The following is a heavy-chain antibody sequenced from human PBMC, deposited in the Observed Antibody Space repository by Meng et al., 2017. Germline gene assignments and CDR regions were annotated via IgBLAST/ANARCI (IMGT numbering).Heavy chain of an antibody. CDR2: IDPNSGVT. CDR1: GYSFTAYY. J-gene: IGHJ4*02. Sequence: QGWFVQSWAEVEKAGASVKVSCKTTGYSFTAYYIHWLRQAPGQGLEWMGRIDPNSGVTEYAHKFHGRVTVTGDTSISTAYMELRRLTSDDTAVYYCARDEDISAAGKLFGDYWGQGTLVTVSS. CDR3: ARDEDISAAGKLFGDY. D-gene: IGHD6-13*01. V-gene: IGHV1-2*06.